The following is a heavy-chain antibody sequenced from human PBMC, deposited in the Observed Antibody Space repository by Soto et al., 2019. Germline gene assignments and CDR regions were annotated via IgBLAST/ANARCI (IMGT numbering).Heavy chain of an antibody. J-gene: IGHJ6*02. D-gene: IGHD3-3*01. V-gene: IGHV4-34*01. CDR2: INHSGST. CDR3: ARGYVLRFLEWLTERYYGMDV. Sequence: PSETPSLTCAGYGGSFSGYYWSWVRPPPGKGVGWFGEINHSGSTNYNPSLKSRVTISVDTSKNQFSLKLSSVTAADTAVYYCARGYVLRFLEWLTERYYGMDVWVQGTTVTVSS. CDR1: GGSFSGYY.